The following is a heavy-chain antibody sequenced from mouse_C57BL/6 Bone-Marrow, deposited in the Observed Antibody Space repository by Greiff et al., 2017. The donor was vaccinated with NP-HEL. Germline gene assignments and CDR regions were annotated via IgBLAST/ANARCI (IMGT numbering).Heavy chain of an antibody. J-gene: IGHJ2*01. Sequence: LVESGPELVKPGASVKISCKASGYSFTSYYIHWVKQRPGQGLEWIGWIYPGSGNTKYNEKFKGKATLTADTSSSTAYMQLSSLTSEDSAVYYCASHYYGSRDWGKGTTLTVSS. CDR1: GYSFTSYY. CDR2: IYPGSGNT. CDR3: ASHYYGSRD. D-gene: IGHD1-1*01. V-gene: IGHV1-66*01.